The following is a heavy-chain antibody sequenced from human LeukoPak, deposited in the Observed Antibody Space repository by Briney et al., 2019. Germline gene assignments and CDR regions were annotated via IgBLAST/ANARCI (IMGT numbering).Heavy chain of an antibody. CDR1: GGSISSGGYS. CDR3: ARSRIVVVTAIPTLFYY. D-gene: IGHD2-21*02. J-gene: IGHJ4*02. V-gene: IGHV4-30-2*01. CDR2: IYHSGST. Sequence: SETLSLTCAVSGGSISSGGYSWSWIRQPPGKGLEWIGYIYHSGSTYYNPSLKSRVTISVDRSKNQFSLKLSSVTAADTAVYYCARSRIVVVTAIPTLFYYWGQGTLVTVSS.